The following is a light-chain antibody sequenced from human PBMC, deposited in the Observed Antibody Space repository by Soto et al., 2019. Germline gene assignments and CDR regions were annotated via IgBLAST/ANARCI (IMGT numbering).Light chain of an antibody. CDR3: SSYTSSSTLLYV. V-gene: IGLV2-14*01. J-gene: IGLJ1*01. CDR2: DVI. Sequence: QSALTQPASVSGSPGQPITIPSTGTSSDLGGYTYVSWYQQHPGKAPKLMIYDVINRPSGVSNRFSGSKSGNTASLTISGLQAEDEADYYCSSYTSSSTLLYVFGTGTKLTVL. CDR1: SSDLGGYTY.